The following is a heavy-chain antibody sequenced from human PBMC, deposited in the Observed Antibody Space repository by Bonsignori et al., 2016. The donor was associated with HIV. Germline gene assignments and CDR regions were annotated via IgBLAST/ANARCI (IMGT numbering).Heavy chain of an antibody. CDR3: ARGSGGWYNY. D-gene: IGHD6-19*01. V-gene: IGHV4-39*07. CDR2: IYYSGST. Sequence: PGKGLEWIGTIYYSGSTYYNPSLKSRVTISVDTSKNQFSLKLSSVTAADTAVYYCARGSGGWYNYWGQGTLVTVSS. J-gene: IGHJ4*02.